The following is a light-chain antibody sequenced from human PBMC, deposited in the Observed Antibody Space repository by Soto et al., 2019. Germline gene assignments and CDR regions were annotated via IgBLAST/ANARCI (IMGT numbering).Light chain of an antibody. J-gene: IGKJ1*01. CDR2: GAS. Sequence: EILLTQSPGTLSLSPGERGTLSCRASQSVSSSNLAWYQQKPGQAPRLLIYGASSRATGIPDRFSGSGSGTDFTLTISRLEPEDFAVYYCQQYGTSSGTFGQGTKVDI. V-gene: IGKV3-20*01. CDR3: QQYGTSSGT. CDR1: QSVSSSN.